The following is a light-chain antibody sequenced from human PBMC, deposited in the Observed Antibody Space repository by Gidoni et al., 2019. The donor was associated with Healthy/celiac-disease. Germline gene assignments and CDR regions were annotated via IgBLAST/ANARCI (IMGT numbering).Light chain of an antibody. Sequence: DIQMTQSPSTLSASVGDRVTITCRASQSISSWLAWYQQKPGKAPKLLIYDASSLESGVPSRFSGSGSGTEFTLTISSLQPDDFATYYCQQYNIYLTFGGXTKVEIK. J-gene: IGKJ4*01. CDR1: QSISSW. CDR2: DAS. V-gene: IGKV1-5*01. CDR3: QQYNIYLT.